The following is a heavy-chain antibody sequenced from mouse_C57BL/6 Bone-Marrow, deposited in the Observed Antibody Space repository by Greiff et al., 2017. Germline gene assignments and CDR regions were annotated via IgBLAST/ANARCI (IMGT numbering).Heavy chain of an antibody. D-gene: IGHD1-1*01. Sequence: EVMLVESGGGLVKPGGSLKLSCAASGFTFSSYAMSWVRQTPEKRLEWVATISDGGSYTYSPDNVKGRFTISRDHAKNNLYLQMSHLKTEDTAMYYCASEITTVVVPPRAYWGQGTLVTVSA. CDR2: ISDGGSYT. CDR3: ASEITTVVVPPRAY. CDR1: GFTFSSYA. J-gene: IGHJ3*01. V-gene: IGHV5-4*03.